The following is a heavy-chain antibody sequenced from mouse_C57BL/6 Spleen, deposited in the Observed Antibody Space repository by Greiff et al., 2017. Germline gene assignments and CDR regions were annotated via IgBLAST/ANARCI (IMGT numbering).Heavy chain of an antibody. V-gene: IGHV14-2*01. J-gene: IGHJ4*01. CDR1: GFNIKDYY. D-gene: IGHD1-2*01. CDR2: IDPADGET. CDR3: SRELLRPYAMDY. Sequence: VQLQQSGAELVKPGASVKLSCTASGFNIKDYYMHWVKQRTDQGLEWIGRIDPADGETKYAPKFQGKATLTADTSSNTAYLLISSLTYDDTAFYCCSRELLRPYAMDYWGQGTSVTVSS.